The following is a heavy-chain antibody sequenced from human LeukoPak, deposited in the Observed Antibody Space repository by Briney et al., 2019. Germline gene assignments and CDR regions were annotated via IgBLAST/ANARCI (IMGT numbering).Heavy chain of an antibody. CDR3: ARARNDYGDYVLNAFDI. Sequence: SETLSLTCTVSGGSISSSSYYWGWIRQPPGKGLECIGEIKHSGSTNYNPSLKSRVTISVDTSKNQFSLKLSSVTAADTAVYYCARARNDYGDYVLNAFDIWGQGTLVTVSS. J-gene: IGHJ3*02. CDR1: GGSISSSSYY. D-gene: IGHD4-17*01. V-gene: IGHV4-39*07. CDR2: IKHSGST.